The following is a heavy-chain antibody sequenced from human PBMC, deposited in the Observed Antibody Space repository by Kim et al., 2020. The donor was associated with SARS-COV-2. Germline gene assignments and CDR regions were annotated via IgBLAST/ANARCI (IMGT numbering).Heavy chain of an antibody. V-gene: IGHV3-30*04. CDR1: GFTFNTYA. Sequence: GGSLRLSCSASGFTFNTYAMPWVRQAPSKGLGWLSAISFDGYSKDYADSVKGRFTISNDSSKTTLFLQMNSLGPEDTAVYYCGAEGPGTGGTTGFDYWGQGTLVTVSS. J-gene: IGHJ4*02. D-gene: IGHD1-1*01. CDR3: GAEGPGTGGTTGFDY. CDR2: ISFDGYSK.